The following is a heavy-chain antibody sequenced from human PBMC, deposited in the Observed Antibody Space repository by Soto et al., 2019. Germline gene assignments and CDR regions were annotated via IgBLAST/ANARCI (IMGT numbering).Heavy chain of an antibody. V-gene: IGHV3-7*01. CDR3: GTADHVTAAGGTVQ. CDR2: IKQDGSEK. Sequence: EVQVVESGGGLVQPGGSLRLSCAASGFTLSTYWMTWVRQAPGKGLEWVANIKQDGSEKYYVDSVKGRFTVSRDNAKNSLYRQMNSQRTEDTAVYYCGTADHVTAAGGTVQWGQGTLVTVSS. CDR1: GFTLSTYW. J-gene: IGHJ4*02. D-gene: IGHD6-13*01.